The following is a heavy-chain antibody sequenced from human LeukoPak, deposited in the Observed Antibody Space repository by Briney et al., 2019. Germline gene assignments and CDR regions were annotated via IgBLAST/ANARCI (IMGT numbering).Heavy chain of an antibody. CDR2: IWYDGSHK. D-gene: IGHD3-10*01. Sequence: PGGSLRLSCAASGFTFSSYGMHWVRQAPGKGLEWVADIWYDGSHKYYADSVKGRFTISRDNSKNTVHLPMNSLRAEDTAVYYCARDLLLWFGELSGDSEYWGQGTLVTVSS. J-gene: IGHJ4*02. CDR1: GFTFSSYG. V-gene: IGHV3-33*01. CDR3: ARDLLLWFGELSGDSEY.